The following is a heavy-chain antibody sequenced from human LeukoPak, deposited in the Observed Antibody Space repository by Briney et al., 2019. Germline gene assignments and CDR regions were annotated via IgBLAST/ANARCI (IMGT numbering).Heavy chain of an antibody. CDR3: ARDSPYSSGWYQH. CDR2: IIPILGIA. V-gene: IGHV1-69*04. Sequence: ASVKVSCKASGGTFSSDAISWVRQAPGQGLEWMGRIIPILGIANYAQKFQGRVTITADKSTSTAYMELSSLRSEDTAVYYCARDSPYSSGWYQHWGQGTLVTVSS. J-gene: IGHJ1*01. CDR1: GGTFSSDA. D-gene: IGHD6-19*01.